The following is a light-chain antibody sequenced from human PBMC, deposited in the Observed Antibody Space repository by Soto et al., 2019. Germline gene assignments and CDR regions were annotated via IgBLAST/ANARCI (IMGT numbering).Light chain of an antibody. J-gene: IGLJ1*01. CDR2: SNN. CDR1: RSNIGSNT. V-gene: IGLV1-44*01. Sequence: QSVLTQPPSASGTPGQRVTISCSGSRSNIGSNTVNWYQQLPGTAPKLLIYSNNQRPSGVPDRFSGSKSGTSASLAISGLQSEDEAHYYCASWDNSLNGLYVFGTGTKLTVL. CDR3: ASWDNSLNGLYV.